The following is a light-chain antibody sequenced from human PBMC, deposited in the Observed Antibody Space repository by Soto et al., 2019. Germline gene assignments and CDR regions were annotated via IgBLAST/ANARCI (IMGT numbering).Light chain of an antibody. CDR3: QQYNSYSRT. J-gene: IGKJ1*01. Sequence: DIQMTQSPSTLSASVGDRVTITCRASQSISSWLAWYQQKPGKAPKLLIYDASRLESGVPSRFSGSGSGTKFTLTSSSLQPDDFANYYCQQYNSYSRTFGQGTKVEIK. V-gene: IGKV1-5*01. CDR2: DAS. CDR1: QSISSW.